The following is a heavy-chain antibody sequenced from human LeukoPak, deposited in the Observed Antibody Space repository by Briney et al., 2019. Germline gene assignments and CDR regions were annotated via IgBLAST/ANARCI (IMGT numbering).Heavy chain of an antibody. J-gene: IGHJ4*02. Sequence: GGSLRLSCAASGFTFSSYGMHWVRQAPGKGLEWVAFIRYDGSNKYYADSVKGRFTTSRDNSKNTLYLQMNSLRAEDTAVYYCARDKYYYDSSGYSFAPDYWGQGTLVTVSS. CDR2: IRYDGSNK. CDR3: ARDKYYYDSSGYSFAPDY. D-gene: IGHD3-22*01. CDR1: GFTFSSYG. V-gene: IGHV3-30*02.